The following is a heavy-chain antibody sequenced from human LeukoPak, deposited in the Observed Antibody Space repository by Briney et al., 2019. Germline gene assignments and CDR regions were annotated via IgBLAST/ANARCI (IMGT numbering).Heavy chain of an antibody. V-gene: IGHV3-30*18. CDR3: VKDRTINGRSSPFDS. D-gene: IGHD1-26*01. CDR2: ISYDGRNQ. Sequence: GGSLRLSCAASGFSFTTYGMHWVRQAPLKGLEWLAAISYDGRNQNYADSVKGRFTIFRDNSQNTLYLQMNSLRAEDTALYYCVKDRTINGRSSPFDSWGQGALVTVSS. CDR1: GFSFTTYG. J-gene: IGHJ4*02.